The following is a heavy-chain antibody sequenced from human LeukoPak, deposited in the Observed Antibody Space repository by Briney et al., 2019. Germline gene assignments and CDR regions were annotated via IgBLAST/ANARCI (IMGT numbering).Heavy chain of an antibody. Sequence: MASETLSLTCTVSGGSISSSSYYWGWIRQPPGKGLEWIGSIYYSGSTYYNPSLKSRVTISVDTSKNQFSLKLSSVTAADTAVYYCARQTTVTLPLYYYYYYGMDVWGQGTTVTVSS. J-gene: IGHJ6*02. CDR3: ARQTTVTLPLYYYYYYGMDV. CDR1: GGSISSSSYY. D-gene: IGHD4-4*01. CDR2: IYYSGST. V-gene: IGHV4-39*01.